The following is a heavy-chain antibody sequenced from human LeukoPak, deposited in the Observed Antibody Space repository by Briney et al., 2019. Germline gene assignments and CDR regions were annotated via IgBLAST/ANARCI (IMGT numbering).Heavy chain of an antibody. CDR3: ARYFGSGTHFDF. CDR2: IYYSGST. D-gene: IGHD3-10*01. V-gene: IGHV4-59*01. Sequence: SETLSLTCTVSGGSISSYYWSWIRQPPGKGLEWIGYIYYSGSTNYNPSLKSRVTISVATSKNQFSLKLSSVTAADTAVYYCARYFGSGTHFDFWGQGTLVTVSS. CDR1: GGSISSYY. J-gene: IGHJ4*02.